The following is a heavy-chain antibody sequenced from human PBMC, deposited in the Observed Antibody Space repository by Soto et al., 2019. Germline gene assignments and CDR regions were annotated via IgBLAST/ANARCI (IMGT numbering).Heavy chain of an antibody. Sequence: PGGSLRLSCAASGFTFSSYSMNWVRQAPGKGLEWVSSISSSSSYIYYADSVKGRFTISRDNAKNSLYLQMNSLRAEDTAAYYCARLAAAGFDYWGQGTLVTVSS. J-gene: IGHJ4*02. D-gene: IGHD6-13*01. CDR3: ARLAAAGFDY. CDR2: ISSSSSYI. CDR1: GFTFSSYS. V-gene: IGHV3-21*01.